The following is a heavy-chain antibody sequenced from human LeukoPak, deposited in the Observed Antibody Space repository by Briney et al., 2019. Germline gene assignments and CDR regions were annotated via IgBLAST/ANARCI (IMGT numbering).Heavy chain of an antibody. CDR3: ARDVGGYSSTWYTF. CDR1: GFTFSSYA. J-gene: IGHJ4*02. CDR2: ISGTGSDT. V-gene: IGHV3-23*01. D-gene: IGHD6-13*01. Sequence: GGSLRLSCAASGFTFSSYAMSWVRQAPGKGLQWVSTISGTGSDTYYADSVKGRFTISRDNSKNTLYLLINSLRAEDTAIYYCARDVGGYSSTWYTFWGQGTLVTVSS.